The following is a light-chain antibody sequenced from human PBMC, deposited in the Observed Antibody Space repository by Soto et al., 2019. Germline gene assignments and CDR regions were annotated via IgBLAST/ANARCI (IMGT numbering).Light chain of an antibody. CDR1: QSVDKF. V-gene: IGKV3-11*01. CDR3: QQRSNFIT. Sequence: EVELTQSPATLSLSPGETATLSCRASQSVDKFLAWYQQRPGQPPSLLIFDSSNRATGVPVRFSGSGSGTVFTLTIGSLEHEDSAVYYCQQRSNFITFGQGTRLEI. J-gene: IGKJ5*01. CDR2: DSS.